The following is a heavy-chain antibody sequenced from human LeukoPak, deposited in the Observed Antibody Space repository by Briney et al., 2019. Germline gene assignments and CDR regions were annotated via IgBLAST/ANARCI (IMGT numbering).Heavy chain of an antibody. Sequence: SETLSLTCTVSGYSISSGYYWGWIRQPPGKGLEWIGSIYYSGSTYYNPSLKSRVTVSIDTSKNQFSLKLSSVTAADTAVYYCASGLRRTYYYGSGILYYFDYWGQGTLVTVSS. V-gene: IGHV4-38-2*02. CDR3: ASGLRRTYYYGSGILYYFDY. CDR1: GYSISSGYY. D-gene: IGHD3-10*01. CDR2: IYYSGST. J-gene: IGHJ4*02.